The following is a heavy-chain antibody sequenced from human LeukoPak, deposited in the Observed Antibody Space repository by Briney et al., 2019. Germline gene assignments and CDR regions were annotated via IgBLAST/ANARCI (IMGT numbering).Heavy chain of an antibody. J-gene: IGHJ3*02. CDR3: ARVTSSDFWSGYREVNDAFDI. Sequence: SSETLSLTCTVSGGSISSGGYYWSWIRQPPGKGLEWIGYIYHSGSTYYNPSLKSRVTISVDRSKNQFSLKLSSVTAADTAVYYCARVTSSDFWSGYREVNDAFDIWGQGTMVTVSS. CDR2: IYHSGST. D-gene: IGHD3-3*01. CDR1: GGSISSGGYY. V-gene: IGHV4-30-2*01.